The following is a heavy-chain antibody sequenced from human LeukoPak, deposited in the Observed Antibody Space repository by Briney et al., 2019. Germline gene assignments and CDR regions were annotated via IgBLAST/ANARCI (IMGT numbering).Heavy chain of an antibody. CDR1: GYTFINHD. CDR3: ARRGYGDDY. Sequence: ASVKVSCKGYGYTFINHDIDWVRQAPGQGLEWMGIINPSGGSTSYAQKFQGRVTMTRDTSTSTVYMELSSLRSEDTAMYYCARRGYGDDYWGQGTLVTVSS. J-gene: IGHJ4*02. D-gene: IGHD4-17*01. CDR2: INPSGGST. V-gene: IGHV1-46*01.